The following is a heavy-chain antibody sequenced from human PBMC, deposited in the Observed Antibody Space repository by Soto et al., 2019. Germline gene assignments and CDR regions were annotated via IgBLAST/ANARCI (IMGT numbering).Heavy chain of an antibody. V-gene: IGHV1-18*04. CDR2: FSAYHGNT. J-gene: IGHJ5*02. Sequence: QVQLVQSGAEVKKPGASVKVSCKASGYTFTSYGISWVRQAPGQGLEWMGWFSAYHGNTNYAQKLQGRVTMTTDTPQSPADTELWSQRPDDTAVYYCARSQDFPGGCFYPWGQGTLVTVSS. CDR3: ARSQDFPGGCFYP. CDR1: GYTFTSYG.